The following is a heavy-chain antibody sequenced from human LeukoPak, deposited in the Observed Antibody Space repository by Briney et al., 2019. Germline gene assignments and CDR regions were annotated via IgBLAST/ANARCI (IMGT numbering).Heavy chain of an antibody. CDR2: INPNSGGA. CDR3: AGVCSSTSCYTASDAFDI. CDR1: GYTFTGYY. V-gene: IGHV1-2*02. J-gene: IGHJ3*02. Sequence: ASVKVSXKASGYTFTGYYMHWVRQAPGQGLEWMGWINPNSGGAKYAQKFQGRGTMTRDTSISTAYMELSRLRSDDTAVYYCAGVCSSTSCYTASDAFDIWGQGTMVTVSS. D-gene: IGHD2-2*02.